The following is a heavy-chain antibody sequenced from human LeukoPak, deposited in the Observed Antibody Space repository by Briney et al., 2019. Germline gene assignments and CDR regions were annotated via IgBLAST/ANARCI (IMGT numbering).Heavy chain of an antibody. CDR2: FDPEDGET. CDR1: GYTLTELS. D-gene: IGHD1-26*01. J-gene: IGHJ4*02. V-gene: IGHV1-24*01. CDR3: ARSSGSSGGVDY. Sequence: ASVKVSCKVSGYTLTELSMHWVRQAPGKGLEWMGGFDPEDGETIYAQKFQGRVTMTEDTSTDTAYMELSSLRSEDTAVYYCARSSGSSGGVDYWGQGTLVTVSS.